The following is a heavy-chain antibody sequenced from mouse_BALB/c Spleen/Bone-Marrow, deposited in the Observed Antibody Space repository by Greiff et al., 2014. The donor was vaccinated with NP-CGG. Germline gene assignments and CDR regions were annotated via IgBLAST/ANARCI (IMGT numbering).Heavy chain of an antibody. CDR1: GYTFTDNY. CDR3: AIEKYGPAWFAY. CDR2: INPNNGDT. J-gene: IGHJ3*01. V-gene: IGHV1-26*01. Sequence: EVKLQESGPELVKPGASVKMSCKASGYTFTDNYMKWVKQSHGKSLGWIGDINPNNGDTFYNQKFKGKATLTVDKSSSTAYMHHNSLTSEDSAVYYCAIEKYGPAWFAYWGQGTLVTVSA. D-gene: IGHD1-2*01.